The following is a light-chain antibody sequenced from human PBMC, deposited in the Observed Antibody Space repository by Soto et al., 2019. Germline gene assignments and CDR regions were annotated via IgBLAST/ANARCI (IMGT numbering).Light chain of an antibody. Sequence: EIVMTQSPATLSVSPGERATLSCRASQSVSSNLAWYQQKPGQAPRLLIYGASTRATGIPARFSGSGSGTEFTLTISRRQAEDFAVYYCQQYNNWPPWTFGLGTKVEIK. J-gene: IGKJ1*01. CDR2: GAS. CDR3: QQYNNWPPWT. CDR1: QSVSSN. V-gene: IGKV3-15*01.